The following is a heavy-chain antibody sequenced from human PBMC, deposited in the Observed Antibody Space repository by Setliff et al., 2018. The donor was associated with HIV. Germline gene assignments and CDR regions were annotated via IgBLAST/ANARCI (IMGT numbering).Heavy chain of an antibody. CDR1: GGSISSVGFY. J-gene: IGHJ4*02. Sequence: SETLSLTCTVTGGSISSVGFYWTWIRQHPGKGLEWIGYIYNTGSTYHSPSLESRVTISRDNSKSIAYLQMNSLKTEDTAVYYCTSIGRDMVRGVIPDYWGQGTLVTVSS. CDR3: TSIGRDMVRGVIPDY. V-gene: IGHV4-31*09. D-gene: IGHD3-10*01. CDR2: IYNTGST.